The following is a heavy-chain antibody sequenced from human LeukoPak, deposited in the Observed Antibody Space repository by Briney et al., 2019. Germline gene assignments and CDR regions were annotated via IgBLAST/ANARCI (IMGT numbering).Heavy chain of an antibody. Sequence: PGGSLRLSCAASGFTFSNYAMTWVRQAPGKGLEWVSRINSDGSSTSYADSVKGRFTISRDNAKNTLYLQMDSLRAEDTAVYYCARYLLWFGEHAFDIWGQGTMVTVSS. CDR2: INSDGSST. J-gene: IGHJ3*02. CDR3: ARYLLWFGEHAFDI. V-gene: IGHV3-74*01. D-gene: IGHD3-10*01. CDR1: GFTFSNYA.